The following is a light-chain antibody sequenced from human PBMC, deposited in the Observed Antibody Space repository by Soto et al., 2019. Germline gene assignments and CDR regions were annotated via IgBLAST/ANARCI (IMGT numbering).Light chain of an antibody. Sequence: DLVMTQSPLSLSVIPGEPASISCRSSQSLLHSNGYNYVDWYLQKPGQSPQLLIYLGSNRASGVPDRFSGGGSGTDFTLKISRVQAEDVGVYFCMQVLQTPRTFGQGTKVEIK. J-gene: IGKJ1*01. V-gene: IGKV2-28*01. CDR1: QSLLHSNGYNY. CDR2: LGS. CDR3: MQVLQTPRT.